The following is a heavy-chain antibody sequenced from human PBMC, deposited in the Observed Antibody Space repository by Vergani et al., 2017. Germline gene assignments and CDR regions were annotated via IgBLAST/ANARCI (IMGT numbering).Heavy chain of an antibody. CDR1: GFTFSSYA. D-gene: IGHD3-3*01. Sequence: QVQLVESGGGVVQPGRSLRLSCAASGFTFSSYAMHWVRQAPGKGLEWVAVISYDGSNKYYADSVKGRFTISRDNSKNTLYLQMNSLRAEDTAVYYCARDIKGYDLWSPGVWGKGTTVTVSS. CDR2: ISYDGSNK. CDR3: ARDIKGYDLWSPGV. J-gene: IGHJ6*04. V-gene: IGHV3-30-3*01.